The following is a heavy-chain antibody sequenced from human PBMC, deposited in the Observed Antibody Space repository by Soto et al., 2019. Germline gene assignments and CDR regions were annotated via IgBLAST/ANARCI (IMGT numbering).Heavy chain of an antibody. V-gene: IGHV4-31*03. CDR2: IYYSGST. CDR1: GGSISSGGYY. D-gene: IGHD3-22*01. J-gene: IGHJ4*02. Sequence: LSLTCTVSGGSISSGGYYWSWIRQHPGKGLEWIGYIYYSGSTYYNPSLKSRVTISVDTSKNQFSLKLSSVTAADTAVYYCARDHYDGYFDYWGQGTLVTVSS. CDR3: ARDHYDGYFDY.